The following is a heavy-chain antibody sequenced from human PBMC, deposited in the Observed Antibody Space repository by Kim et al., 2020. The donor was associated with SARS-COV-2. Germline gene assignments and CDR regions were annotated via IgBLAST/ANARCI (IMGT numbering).Heavy chain of an antibody. CDR1: GGSISSYY. CDR3: ARSEGYGDYAPDY. Sequence: SETLSLTCTVSGGSISSYYWTWIRQPPGKGLEWIGYIYNSGSSNYNPTLKSRVTISVDTSKNQFSLRLTSVSAADTAVYYCARSEGYGDYAPDYWGQGTL. D-gene: IGHD4-17*01. V-gene: IGHV4-59*13. CDR2: IYNSGSS. J-gene: IGHJ4*02.